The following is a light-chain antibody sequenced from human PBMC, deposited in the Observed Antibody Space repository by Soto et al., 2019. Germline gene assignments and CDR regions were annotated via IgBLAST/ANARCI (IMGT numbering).Light chain of an antibody. CDR3: SSYADSDTLYV. V-gene: IGLV2-14*01. Sequence: QSALTQPASVSGSPGQSITISCTGTSSDVGAYNYVSWYQQHPGKAPQLLIFEVSSRPSGVSNRFSGSKSGSTASLTISGLQAEDEADYYCSSYADSDTLYVFGIGTKVTLL. CDR1: SSDVGAYNY. J-gene: IGLJ1*01. CDR2: EVS.